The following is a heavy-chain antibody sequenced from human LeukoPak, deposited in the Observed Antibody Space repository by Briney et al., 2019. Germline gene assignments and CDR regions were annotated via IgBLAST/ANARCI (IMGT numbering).Heavy chain of an antibody. CDR3: AKDRRRPEDYYDSSGYYLDAFDI. J-gene: IGHJ3*02. D-gene: IGHD3-22*01. Sequence: PGGSLRLSCAAPGFTFSSYAMSWVRQAPGKGLEWVSAISGSGGSTYYADSVKGRFTISRDNSKNTLYLQMNSLRAEDTAVYYCAKDRRRPEDYYDSSGYYLDAFDIWGQGTMVTVSS. CDR2: ISGSGGST. V-gene: IGHV3-23*01. CDR1: GFTFSSYA.